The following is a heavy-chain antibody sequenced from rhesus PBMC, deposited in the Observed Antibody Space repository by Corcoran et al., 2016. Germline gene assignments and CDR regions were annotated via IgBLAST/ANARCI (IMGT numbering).Heavy chain of an antibody. CDR1: GGSISSSY. CDR2: IYGSGRST. V-gene: IGHV4-169*02. CDR3: ARDPYGSSYFDY. J-gene: IGHJ4*01. D-gene: IGHD4-29*01. Sequence: QLQLQESGPGLVKPSETLSVTCAVAGGSISSSYWSWIRQAPGKGLEWIGYIYGSGRSTNYNPSLKCRVTRSVDPSKHQLSRSLSSVTTADTAVYYCARDPYGSSYFDYWVQGGLVTVSS.